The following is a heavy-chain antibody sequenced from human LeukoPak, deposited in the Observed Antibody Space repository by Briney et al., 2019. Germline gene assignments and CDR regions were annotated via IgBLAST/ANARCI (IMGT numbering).Heavy chain of an antibody. Sequence: SETLSLTCTVSGGSISSSRYYWGWIREPPGKGLVWIGSIYYSGSTYYNTSLNSRVTIFVETSTNQFTLKLCSVTSADTAVYSCAGRRYGSGSTYYFDYWGQGTLVTVSS. CDR2: IYYSGST. D-gene: IGHD3-10*01. CDR3: AGRRYGSGSTYYFDY. V-gene: IGHV4-39*01. CDR1: GGSISSSRYY. J-gene: IGHJ4*02.